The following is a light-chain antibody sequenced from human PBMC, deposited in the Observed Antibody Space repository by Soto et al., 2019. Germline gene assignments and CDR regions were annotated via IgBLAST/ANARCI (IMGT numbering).Light chain of an antibody. V-gene: IGKV1-5*03. J-gene: IGKJ1*01. Sequence: DIQRTQSPSTLSGSVGDRFTITCRASQTISSWLAWYQQKPGKSPKLLIYKASTLKSGFPSRFSGSGSGTEFTLTISSLQPEDFATYYCQQYNSQWTVGPGTQVEIK. CDR3: QQYNSQWT. CDR1: QTISSW. CDR2: KAS.